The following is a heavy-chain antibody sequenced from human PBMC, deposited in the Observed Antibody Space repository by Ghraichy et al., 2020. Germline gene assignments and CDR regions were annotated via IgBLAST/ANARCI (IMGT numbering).Heavy chain of an antibody. CDR1: GFTFSSYA. D-gene: IGHD1-26*01. V-gene: IGHV3-23*01. J-gene: IGHJ4*02. CDR3: AKDPVGAKGCFDY. Sequence: GGSLRLSCAASGFTFSSYAMSWVRQAPGKGLEWVSAISGSGGSAYYADSVKGRFTISRDNSKNTLYLQMNSLRAEDTAVYYCAKDPVGAKGCFDYWGQGTLVTVSS. CDR2: ISGSGGSA.